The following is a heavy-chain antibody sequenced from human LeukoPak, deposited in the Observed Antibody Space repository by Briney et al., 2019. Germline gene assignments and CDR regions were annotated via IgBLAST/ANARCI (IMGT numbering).Heavy chain of an antibody. D-gene: IGHD6-19*01. CDR2: IYYSGST. CDR3: ARVPRLGGGWYNYYYYYYMDV. Sequence: PSETLSLTCTVSGGSISSSSYYWGWIRQPPGKGLEWIGSIYYSGSTYYNPSLKSRVTISVDTSKNQFSLKLSSVTAADTAVYYCARVPRLGGGWYNYYYYYYMDVWGKGTTVTVSS. J-gene: IGHJ6*03. V-gene: IGHV4-39*07. CDR1: GGSISSSSYY.